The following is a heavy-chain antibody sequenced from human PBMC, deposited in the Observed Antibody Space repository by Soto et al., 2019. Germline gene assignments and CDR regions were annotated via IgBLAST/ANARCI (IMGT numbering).Heavy chain of an antibody. CDR2: GRGKGSAYTT. Sequence: EVQVVESGGVLVQPGGSLRLSCAASGFTFSDYTMDWVRQAPGEGLEWVGRGRGKGSAYTTEYAASVKGRFTISREDLKNSVDLQMNSLKTEDTAVYYCAVDIVGTGSYWGQGTLVTVSS. CDR3: AVDIVGTGSY. D-gene: IGHD5-12*01. CDR1: GFTFSDYT. J-gene: IGHJ4*02. V-gene: IGHV3-72*01.